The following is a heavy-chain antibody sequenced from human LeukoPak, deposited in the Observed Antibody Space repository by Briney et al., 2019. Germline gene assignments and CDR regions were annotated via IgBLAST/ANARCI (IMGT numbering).Heavy chain of an antibody. J-gene: IGHJ5*02. CDR1: GFTFSSYE. V-gene: IGHV3-48*03. CDR3: ARDGSRRGYYGWFDP. CDR2: ISSSGSTI. D-gene: IGHD3-3*01. Sequence: GGSLRLSCAASGFTFSSYEMNWVRQAPGKGLEWVSYISSSGSTIYYADSVKGRFTISRDNAKNSLYLQMNSLRAEDTAVYYCARDGSRRGYYGWFDPWGQGTLVTVSS.